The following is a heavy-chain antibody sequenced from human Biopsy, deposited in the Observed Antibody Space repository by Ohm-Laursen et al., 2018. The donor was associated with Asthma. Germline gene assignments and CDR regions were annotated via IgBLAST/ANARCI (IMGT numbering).Heavy chain of an antibody. CDR2: SNQGGSP. CDR1: RGSLRVYD. J-gene: IGHJ5*02. Sequence: SETLSLTWGVYRGSLRVYDWSWFSQPPGKELAWMGESNQGGSPTFNPSLKSRVTISRDTSKNQFSLSLTSVTAADTAVYYCARTTYGHDGFDPWGQGTLVTVSS. V-gene: IGHV4-34*01. CDR3: ARTTYGHDGFDP. D-gene: IGHD4-17*01.